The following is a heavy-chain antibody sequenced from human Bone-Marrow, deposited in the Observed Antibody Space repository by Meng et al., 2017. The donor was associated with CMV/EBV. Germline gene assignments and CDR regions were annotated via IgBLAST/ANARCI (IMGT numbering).Heavy chain of an antibody. CDR3: ARVGRGEERKSSRYRQADY. CDR2: IKEDGSER. J-gene: IGHJ4*02. V-gene: IGHV3-7*01. Sequence: GGSLRLSCAASGFTFSSYWMSWVRQAPGKGLEWVAHIKEDGSERDYVDSAKDRFTISRDNAQKSLYLQMTSLRVEDTAVYYCARVGRGEERKSSRYRQADYWGQGTLVTVSS. D-gene: IGHD6-19*01. CDR1: GFTFSSYW.